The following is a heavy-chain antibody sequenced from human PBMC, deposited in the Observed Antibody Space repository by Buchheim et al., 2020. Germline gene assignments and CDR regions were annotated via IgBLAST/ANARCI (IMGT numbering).Heavy chain of an antibody. V-gene: IGHV4-4*02. J-gene: IGHJ4*02. CDR1: GGSISSSHW. CDR3: ARLLQYCRDGDCPQGVDLEY. D-gene: IGHD2-21*02. Sequence: QVQLQESGPGLVNPSGTLSLTCDVSGGSISSSHWWSWVRQPPGKGLEWIGEIYHSGSTNYNLSLKSRVTMSVDKSKNQFSLKLSSVTAADTAVYYCARLLQYCRDGDCPQGVDLEYWGQGT. CDR2: IYHSGST.